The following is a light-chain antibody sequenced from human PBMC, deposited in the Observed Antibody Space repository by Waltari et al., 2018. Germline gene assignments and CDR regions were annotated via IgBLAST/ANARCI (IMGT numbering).Light chain of an antibody. CDR1: QSVGTW. Sequence: DIQMTQSPSTLSASVGDRVTISCRASQSVGTWLAWYQQKPGKAPKLMIYMASSLESGGPSRFSGSGSGTDFTLTISGLQPYHFATYSCQQYSSFSTFCQRTKV. CDR3: QQYSSFST. CDR2: MAS. J-gene: IGKJ2*01. V-gene: IGKV1-5*03.